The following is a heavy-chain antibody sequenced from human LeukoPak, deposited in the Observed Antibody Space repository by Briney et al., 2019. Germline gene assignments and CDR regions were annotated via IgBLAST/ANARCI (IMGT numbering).Heavy chain of an antibody. D-gene: IGHD2-15*01. CDR1: GFTFSSYG. Sequence: PGRSLRLSCAASGFTFSSYGMHWVRQAPGKGLEWVAVISYDGSNKYYADSVKGRFTISRDNSKDTLYLQMNSLRAEDTAVYYCAKRFHCSGGSCYPYYYYYYGMDVWGQGTTVTVSS. CDR2: ISYDGSNK. CDR3: AKRFHCSGGSCYPYYYYYYGMDV. J-gene: IGHJ6*02. V-gene: IGHV3-30*18.